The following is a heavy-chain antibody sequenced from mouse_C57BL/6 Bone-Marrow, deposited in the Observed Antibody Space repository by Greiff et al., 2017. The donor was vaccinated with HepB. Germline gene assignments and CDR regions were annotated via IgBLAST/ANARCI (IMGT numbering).Heavy chain of an antibody. CDR1: GYSFTGYY. D-gene: IGHD1-1*01. V-gene: IGHV1-42*01. Sequence: VQLQQSGPELVKPGASVKISCKASGYSFTGYYMNWVKQSPEKSLEWLGEINPSTGGTTYNQKFKAKATLTVDKSSSTAYIQLKSLTSEDSAVYYCARGVLRNWGQGNLVTVSA. J-gene: IGHJ3*01. CDR3: ARGVLRN. CDR2: INPSTGGT.